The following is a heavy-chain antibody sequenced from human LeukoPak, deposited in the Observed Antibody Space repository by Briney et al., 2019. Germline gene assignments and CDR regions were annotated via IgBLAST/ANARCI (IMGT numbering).Heavy chain of an antibody. D-gene: IGHD4-17*01. Sequence: GGSLRLSCAGSGFTFSSDSMNWVRQAPGKGLEWVSYISSSGNTKHYVDSVKGRFTISRDNAKNSLYLQMNSLRAEDTAVYYCARDYYGDYDYYFDNWGQGTLVTVSP. J-gene: IGHJ4*02. CDR2: ISSSGNTK. CDR3: ARDYYGDYDYYFDN. V-gene: IGHV3-48*04. CDR1: GFTFSSDS.